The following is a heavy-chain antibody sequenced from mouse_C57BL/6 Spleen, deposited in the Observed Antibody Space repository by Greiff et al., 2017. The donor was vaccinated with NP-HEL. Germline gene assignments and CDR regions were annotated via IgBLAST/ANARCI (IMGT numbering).Heavy chain of an antibody. CDR2: INPGSGGT. V-gene: IGHV1-54*01. J-gene: IGHJ2*01. CDR3: ARCYYDDVFDY. D-gene: IGHD1-1*01. CDR1: GYAFTNYL. Sequence: VKLMESGAELVRPGTSVKVSCKASGYAFTNYLIEWVKQRPGQGLEWIGVINPGSGGTNYNEKFKGKATLTADKSSSTAYMQLSSLTSEDSAVYFCARCYYDDVFDYWGQGTTLTVSS.